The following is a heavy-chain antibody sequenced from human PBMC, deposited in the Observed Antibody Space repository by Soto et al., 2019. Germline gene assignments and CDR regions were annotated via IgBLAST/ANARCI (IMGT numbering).Heavy chain of an antibody. V-gene: IGHV3-7*01. CDR3: ARGWGYYFDL. D-gene: IGHD2-21*01. CDR2: IKHDGSDS. Sequence: EVQLVESGGGLVQPGGSLRLSCTASGFTFNTYWMTWVRQAPGKGLEWVASIKHDGSDSWYVDSGEGRFIASRDNAKNALFLQMDSLRAEDTAVYYCARGWGYYFDLWGQGTLVTVSS. J-gene: IGHJ4*02. CDR1: GFTFNTYW.